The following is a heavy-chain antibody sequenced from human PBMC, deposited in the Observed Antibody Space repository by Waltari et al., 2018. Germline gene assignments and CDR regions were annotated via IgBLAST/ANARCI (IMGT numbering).Heavy chain of an antibody. V-gene: IGHV4-61*02. Sequence: QVQLQESGPGLVKPSQTLSLTCTDSGGSISSGSYYWSWIRQPSGKGLEWIGRIYTSGSTNYNPSLKSRVTISVDTSKNQFSLKLSSVTAADTAVYYCTRPTAQTIAALLSWGQGTLVTVSS. J-gene: IGHJ5*02. CDR1: GGSISSGSYY. D-gene: IGHD6-6*01. CDR3: TRPTAQTIAALLS. CDR2: IYTSGST.